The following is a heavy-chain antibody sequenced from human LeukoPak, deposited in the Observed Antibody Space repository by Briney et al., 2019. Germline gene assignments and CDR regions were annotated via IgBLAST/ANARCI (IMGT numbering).Heavy chain of an antibody. J-gene: IGHJ5*02. V-gene: IGHV1-2*02. CDR3: GRDRLRLGYERTNWFDP. Sequence: ASVKVSCKASGYTFTGYYMHWVRQAPGQGLEWMGWINPNSGDTNYGQKFQGRVTMTRDTSIFTAYMELSRLRSDDTAVYYCGRDRLRLGYERTNWFDPWGQGTLVTVSS. D-gene: IGHD2-15*01. CDR1: GYTFTGYY. CDR2: INPNSGDT.